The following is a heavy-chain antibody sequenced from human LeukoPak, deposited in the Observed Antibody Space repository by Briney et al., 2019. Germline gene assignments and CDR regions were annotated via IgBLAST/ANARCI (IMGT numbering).Heavy chain of an antibody. Sequence: PSETLSLTCTVSGGSISSYYWSWLRQPPGKGLEWIGYIYYSGSTNYNPSLKSRVTISVDTSKNQFSLKLSSVTAADTAAYYCARAQADSSGWYGLGAPSYDYWGQGTLVTVSS. V-gene: IGHV4-59*01. CDR2: IYYSGST. D-gene: IGHD6-19*01. J-gene: IGHJ4*02. CDR3: ARAQADSSGWYGLGAPSYDY. CDR1: GGSISSYY.